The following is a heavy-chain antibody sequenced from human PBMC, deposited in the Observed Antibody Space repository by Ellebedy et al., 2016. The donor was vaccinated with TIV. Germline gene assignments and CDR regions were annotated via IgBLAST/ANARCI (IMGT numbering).Heavy chain of an antibody. CDR1: GFTFSDYS. CDR2: ISGSVYGPVA. CDR3: ARDGRHLDDYYYSSMDV. J-gene: IGHJ6*03. Sequence: PGGSLRLSCVASGFTFSDYSMTWVRQAPGKGLEWLSIISGSVYGPVAYYADSVKGRFTISRDNSKNTLHLQMNSLRPEDTAVYYCARDGRHLDDYYYSSMDVWGQGTTVTVSS. V-gene: IGHV3-23*01. D-gene: IGHD1-1*01.